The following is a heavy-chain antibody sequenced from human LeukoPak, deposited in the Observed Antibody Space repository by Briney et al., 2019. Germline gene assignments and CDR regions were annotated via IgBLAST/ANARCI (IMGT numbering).Heavy chain of an antibody. V-gene: IGHV3-23*01. CDR1: GFTFSTFA. Sequence: GGSLRLSCAASGFTFSTFAMIWVRQPPGKGLEWVSSIFPSGGEIHYADSVRGRFTISRDNSKSTLSLQMNSLRAEDTAVYYCARGRGVGATALDYWGQGTLVTVSS. CDR2: IFPSGGEI. CDR3: ARGRGVGATALDY. J-gene: IGHJ4*02. D-gene: IGHD1-26*01.